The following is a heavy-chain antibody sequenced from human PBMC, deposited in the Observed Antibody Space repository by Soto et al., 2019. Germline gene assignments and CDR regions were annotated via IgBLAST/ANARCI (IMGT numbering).Heavy chain of an antibody. D-gene: IGHD3-10*01. V-gene: IGHV3-74*01. CDR2: INSDGSST. CDR3: AKGGSGIMDV. J-gene: IGHJ6*02. CDR1: GFTFSSYW. Sequence: EVQLVESGGGLVQPGGSLRLSCAASGFTFSSYWMHWVRQAPGKGLVWVSRINSDGSSTSYADSVKGRFTISRDNAKNTLYLQMNSLRAEDTALYYWAKGGSGIMDVWGQGTTVTVSS.